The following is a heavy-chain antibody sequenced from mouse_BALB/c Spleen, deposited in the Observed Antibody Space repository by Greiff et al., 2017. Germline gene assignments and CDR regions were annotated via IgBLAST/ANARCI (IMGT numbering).Heavy chain of an antibody. J-gene: IGHJ1*01. V-gene: IGHV1-14*01. CDR2: IDPSDSET. CDR1: GYTFTSYV. Sequence: EVQLQQSGPELVKPGASVKMSCKASGYTFTSYVMHWVKQKPGQGLEWIGMIDPSDSETHYNQMFKDKATLTVDKSYSTAYMQLSSLTSEDSAVYYCAYYYGSSSYWYFDVWGAGTTVTVSS. CDR3: AYYYGSSSYWYFDV. D-gene: IGHD1-1*01.